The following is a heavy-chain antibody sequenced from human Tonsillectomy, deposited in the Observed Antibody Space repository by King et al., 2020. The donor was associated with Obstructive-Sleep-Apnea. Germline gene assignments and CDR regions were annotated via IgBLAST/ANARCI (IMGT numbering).Heavy chain of an antibody. CDR1: GFTFRSYG. J-gene: IGHJ4*02. V-gene: IGHV3-33*03. Sequence: QLVESGGGVVQPGRSLRLSCAASGFTFRSYGMHWVRQAPGKGLEWVAVIWYDGSNDNYADSVKGRFTVSRENSKNTLYLQMNSLRAEDTAVYYCAKDSQSDGGSCSDYWGQGTLVTVSS. D-gene: IGHD6-13*01. CDR2: IWYDGSND. CDR3: AKDSQSDGGSCSDY.